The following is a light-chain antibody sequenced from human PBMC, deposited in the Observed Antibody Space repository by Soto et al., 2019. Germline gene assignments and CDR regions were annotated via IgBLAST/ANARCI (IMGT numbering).Light chain of an antibody. CDR1: SSDVGSYNL. Sequence: QPVLTQPASVSGSPGQSITISCTGTSSDVGSYNLVSWYQQYPGKAPKLMIYEGSKRPSGVSNRFSGSKSGNTASLTISGLQAEDEADYYCCSYAGSSYVFGTGTKLTVL. CDR2: EGS. V-gene: IGLV2-23*01. CDR3: CSYAGSSYV. J-gene: IGLJ1*01.